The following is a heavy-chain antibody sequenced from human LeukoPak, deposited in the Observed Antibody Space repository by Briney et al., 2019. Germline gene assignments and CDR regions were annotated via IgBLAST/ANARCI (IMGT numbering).Heavy chain of an antibody. CDR2: ISGSGGST. V-gene: IGHV3-23*01. J-gene: IGHJ3*02. CDR3: ANTMTTVVLDAFDI. Sequence: PGGSLRLSCAASGFTVRSNYMSWVRQAPGKGLEWVSAISGSGGSTYYADSVKGRFTISRDNSKNTLYLQMNSLRAEDTAVYYCANTMTTVVLDAFDIWGQGTMVTVSS. D-gene: IGHD4-23*01. CDR1: GFTVRSNY.